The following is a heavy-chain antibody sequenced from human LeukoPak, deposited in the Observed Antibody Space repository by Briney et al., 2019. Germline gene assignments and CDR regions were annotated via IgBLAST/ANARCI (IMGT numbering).Heavy chain of an antibody. J-gene: IGHJ4*02. CDR2: ITSSGDGT. CDR1: GFTFTSYA. CDR3: AKGTDTSGRQNFDI. V-gene: IGHV3-23*01. D-gene: IGHD2-15*01. Sequence: PGGSLRLSCEASGFTFTSYAMHWVRQAPGKGLEWVSSITSSGDGTFYTDSLSGRFTISRDNGKKAVFLQMNNLRGGDSALYYCAKGTDTSGRQNFDICGQGSQVTVSS.